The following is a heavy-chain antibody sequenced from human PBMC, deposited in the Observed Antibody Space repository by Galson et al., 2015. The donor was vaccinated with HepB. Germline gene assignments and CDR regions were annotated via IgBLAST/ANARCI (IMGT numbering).Heavy chain of an antibody. CDR1: GYTFTSYA. CDR3: ARCVVVTAPYYFDY. V-gene: IGHV7-4-1*02. J-gene: IGHJ4*02. Sequence: SVKVSCKASGYTFTSYAMNWVRQAPGQGLEWMGWINTNTGNPTYAQGFTGRFVFSLDTSVSTAYLQWSSLKASDTAMYYCARCVVVTAPYYFDYWGQGTLVTVSS. D-gene: IGHD2-21*02. CDR2: INTNTGNP.